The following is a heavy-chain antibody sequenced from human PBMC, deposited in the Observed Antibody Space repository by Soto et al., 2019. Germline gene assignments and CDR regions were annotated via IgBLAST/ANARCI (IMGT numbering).Heavy chain of an antibody. V-gene: IGHV3-30-3*01. CDR3: ARDGLPDYFRSGGYCFDH. D-gene: IGHD3-3*01. Sequence: QVQLVESGGSVVQPGRSLRLSCAASGFTFSLFAVHLVRQAPGKGLEWVAVISHDGNIKYYADSVNGRFTISRDNSKTTRYLQRNSLTVEDTAVYYWARDGLPDYFRSGGYCFDHWGQGTLVLVSS. CDR1: GFTFSLFA. J-gene: IGHJ5*02. CDR2: ISHDGNIK.